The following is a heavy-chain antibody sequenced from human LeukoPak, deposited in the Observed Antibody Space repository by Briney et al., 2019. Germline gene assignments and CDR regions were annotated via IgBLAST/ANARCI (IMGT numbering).Heavy chain of an antibody. J-gene: IGHJ4*02. CDR2: ISSGSSTI. V-gene: IGHV3-48*01. Sequence: PGESLRLSCAASRFTFSGYSMNWDRQAPGKGLEWVSYISSGSSTIYYADSVRGRFTISRHNAKSSLYLQMNSLRAEDTAVYYCARGRADYYFDYWSQGTLVTVSS. D-gene: IGHD2-21*02. CDR3: ARGRADYYFDY. CDR1: RFTFSGYS.